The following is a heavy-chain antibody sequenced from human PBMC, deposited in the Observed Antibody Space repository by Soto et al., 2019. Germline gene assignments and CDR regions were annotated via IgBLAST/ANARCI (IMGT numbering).Heavy chain of an antibody. Sequence: QVQVQESGPGLVKPSDTLSLTCTVSGGSVSSRSYFWGWIRQPPGKGLEWIGTIYYNGSTYYSPSLKSRLTSSVDTSKNQFSLKLTSVTASDTALYYCARQRVIPGTPTNWFDPWGQGTLVTVSS. CDR1: GGSVSSRSYF. V-gene: IGHV4-39*01. CDR2: IYYNGST. J-gene: IGHJ5*02. CDR3: ARQRVIPGTPTNWFDP. D-gene: IGHD2-15*01.